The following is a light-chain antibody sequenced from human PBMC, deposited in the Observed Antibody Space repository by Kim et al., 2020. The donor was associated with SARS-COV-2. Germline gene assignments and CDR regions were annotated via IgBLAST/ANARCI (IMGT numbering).Light chain of an antibody. J-gene: IGLJ3*02. Sequence: RVTISCPGTTPNIGAGYDVHWYQQLPGTAPKLLIFANKNRPSGVPDRFSGSKSGTSASLAITGLQAEDESDYFCQSYDTSLSVWVFGGGTKVTVL. CDR3: QSYDTSLSVWV. CDR1: TPNIGAGYD. V-gene: IGLV1-40*01. CDR2: ANK.